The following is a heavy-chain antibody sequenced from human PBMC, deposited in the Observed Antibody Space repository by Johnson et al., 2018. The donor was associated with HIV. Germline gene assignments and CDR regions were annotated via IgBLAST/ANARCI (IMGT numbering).Heavy chain of an antibody. CDR3: AKVGHCRGDCNFEVLEDLFDV. CDR2: IRYDGSNN. D-gene: IGHD2-21*02. V-gene: IGHV3-30*02. Sequence: QVQLVESGGGVVQPGGSLRLSCAASGFTFSSYGMHWVRQAPGKGLEWVAFIRYDGSNNYYADSVKGGFTISRDNSKNTLYLHMDSLKTEDTAVFYCAKVGHCRGDCNFEVLEDLFDVWGRGTMVTVSS. J-gene: IGHJ3*01. CDR1: GFTFSSYG.